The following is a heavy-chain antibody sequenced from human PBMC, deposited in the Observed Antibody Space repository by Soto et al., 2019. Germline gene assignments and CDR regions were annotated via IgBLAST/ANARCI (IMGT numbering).Heavy chain of an antibody. CDR2: ISGSGGST. Sequence: GGSLRLSCAASGFTFSSYAMSWVRQAPGKGLEWVSAISGSGGSTYYADSVKGRFTISRDNSKNTLYLQMNSLRAEDTAVYYCAKVYYYDSSGYFLLFDYWGQGTLVTVSS. CDR1: GFTFSSYA. CDR3: AKVYYYDSSGYFLLFDY. D-gene: IGHD3-22*01. J-gene: IGHJ4*02. V-gene: IGHV3-23*01.